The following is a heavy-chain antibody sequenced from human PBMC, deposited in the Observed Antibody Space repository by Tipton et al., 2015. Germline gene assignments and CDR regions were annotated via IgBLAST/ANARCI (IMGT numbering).Heavy chain of an antibody. D-gene: IGHD3-22*01. CDR3: VREVWYYDSSGYDY. CDR2: IYHTGST. Sequence: TLSLTCNVSGVSVTSGSYYWSWVRQPPGKGLEWIGYIYHTGSTIYNPSLKSRVTISLDRSKNQFSFRLTSVTAADTAMYYCVREVWYYDSSGYDYWGQGTLVTVSS. V-gene: IGHV4-61*01. J-gene: IGHJ4*02. CDR1: GVSVTSGSYY.